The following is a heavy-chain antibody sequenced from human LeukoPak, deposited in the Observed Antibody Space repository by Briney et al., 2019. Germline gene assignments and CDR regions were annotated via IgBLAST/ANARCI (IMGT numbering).Heavy chain of an antibody. CDR2: ISSSGSTI. V-gene: IGHV3-11*01. CDR3: ARDMVRGVISHDAFDI. CDR1: GFTFSDYY. D-gene: IGHD3-10*01. Sequence: GGSLRLSCAASGFTFSDYYMSWIRQASGKGLEWVSYISSSGSTIYYADSVKGRFTISRDNAKNSLYLQMNSLRAEDTAVYYCARDMVRGVISHDAFDIWGQGTMVTVSS. J-gene: IGHJ3*02.